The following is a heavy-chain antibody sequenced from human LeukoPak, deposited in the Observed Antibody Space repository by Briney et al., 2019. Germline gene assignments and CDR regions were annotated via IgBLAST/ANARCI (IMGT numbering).Heavy chain of an antibody. Sequence: PSETLSLTCAVYGGSFSSYYWSWIRLPPGKGLEWIGEINHSGSTNYNPSLKSRVTISVDTSKNQFSLKLSSVTAADTAVYYCARGHLVVVPAAILGESFDYWGQGTLVTVSS. V-gene: IGHV4-34*01. CDR2: INHSGST. CDR3: ARGHLVVVPAAILGESFDY. J-gene: IGHJ4*02. D-gene: IGHD2-2*01. CDR1: GGSFSSYY.